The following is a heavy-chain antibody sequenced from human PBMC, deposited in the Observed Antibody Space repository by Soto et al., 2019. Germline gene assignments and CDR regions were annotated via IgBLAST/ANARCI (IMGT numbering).Heavy chain of an antibody. D-gene: IGHD3-22*01. V-gene: IGHV3-23*01. CDR3: ARDAGELPVVTVGVFVF. J-gene: IGHJ4*02. CDR2: FSGSGDST. CDR1: GFTFSNYA. Sequence: GGSLRLSCAASGFTFSNYAMSWVRQAPGKGLEWVSAFSGSGDSTFYADSVKGRFTVSRDNSKKTLYLQLNSLRDEDTAVYYCARDAGELPVVTVGVFVFWGRGTLVTVSS.